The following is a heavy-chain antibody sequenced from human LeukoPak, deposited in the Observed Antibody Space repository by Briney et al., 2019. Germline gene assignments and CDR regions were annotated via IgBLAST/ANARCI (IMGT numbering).Heavy chain of an antibody. V-gene: IGHV3-74*01. CDR1: GFTFSSYW. Sequence: PGGSLRLSCAASGFTFSSYWMHWVRQAPGKGLVWVSRINSDGSSTSYADSVKGRFTISRDNAKNSLYLQMNGLRAEDTAVYYCARDLRPIVVVVAATPGYWGQGTLVTVSS. J-gene: IGHJ4*02. CDR3: ARDLRPIVVVVAATPGY. CDR2: INSDGSST. D-gene: IGHD2-15*01.